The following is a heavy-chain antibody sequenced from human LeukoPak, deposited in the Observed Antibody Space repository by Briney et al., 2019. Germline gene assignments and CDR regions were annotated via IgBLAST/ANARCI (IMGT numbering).Heavy chain of an antibody. Sequence: GAPVKVSCKASGYTFSSYGISWVRQAPGQGLEWMGWISAYNGNTNYAQKLQGRVTMTTDTSTSTAYMELRSLGSDDTAVYYCARGSGYGSGSYNDYWGQGTLVTVSS. CDR2: ISAYNGNT. CDR1: GYTFSSYG. V-gene: IGHV1-18*04. CDR3: ARGSGYGSGSYNDY. J-gene: IGHJ4*02. D-gene: IGHD3-10*01.